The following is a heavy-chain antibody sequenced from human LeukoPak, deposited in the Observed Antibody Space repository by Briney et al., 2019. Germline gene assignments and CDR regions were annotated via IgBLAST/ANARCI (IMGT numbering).Heavy chain of an antibody. CDR3: ARGGYGGYYYYMDV. Sequence: SQTLSLTCTVSGGSISSGDYYWRWIRQPPGTGLEWIGYIYYSGSTYYNPSLKSRVTISVDTSKNQFSLKLSSVTAADTAVYYCARGGYGGYYYYMDVWGKGTTVTVSS. D-gene: IGHD5-18*01. CDR1: GGSISSGDYY. CDR2: IYYSGST. J-gene: IGHJ6*03. V-gene: IGHV4-30-4*08.